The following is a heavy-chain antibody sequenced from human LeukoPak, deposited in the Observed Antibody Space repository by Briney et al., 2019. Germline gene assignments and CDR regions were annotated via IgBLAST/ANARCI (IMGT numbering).Heavy chain of an antibody. CDR3: ARVRRDWLRWYPYYYGMDV. V-gene: IGHV6-1*01. D-gene: IGHD4-23*01. CDR1: GDSVSSNSAA. Sequence: SQTLSLTCAISGDSVSSNSAAWNWIRQSPSRGLEWLGRTYYRSKWYTYYAASVKSRIAINRDTSKNQFSLKLSSVTAADTAVYYCARVRRDWLRWYPYYYGMDVWGQGTTVTVSS. J-gene: IGHJ6*02. CDR2: TYYRSKWYT.